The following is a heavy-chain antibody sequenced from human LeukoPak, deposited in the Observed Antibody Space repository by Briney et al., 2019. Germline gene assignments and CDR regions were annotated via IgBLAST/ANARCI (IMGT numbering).Heavy chain of an antibody. D-gene: IGHD2-2*01. V-gene: IGHV3-21*01. J-gene: IGHJ4*02. CDR3: ARVAPLFDIVVVPAASDY. CDR1: GFTFSSYS. CDR2: ISTSIIYI. Sequence: GGSLRLSCAASGFTFSSYSMNWVGQAPGKGLGWVSSISTSIIYIYYADSVKGRFTISRDNAKNSLYLQMNSLRAEDTAVYYCARVAPLFDIVVVPAASDYWGQGTLVTVSS.